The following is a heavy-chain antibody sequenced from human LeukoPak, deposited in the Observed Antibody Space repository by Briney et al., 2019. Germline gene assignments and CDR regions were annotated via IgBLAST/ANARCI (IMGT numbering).Heavy chain of an antibody. V-gene: IGHV3-7*01. D-gene: IGHD2-2*01. J-gene: IGHJ4*02. CDR1: GFTFSSYW. Sequence: GGSLRLSCAASGFTFSSYWMSWVRQAPGKGLEWVSNIKQCGSEKYYGDSVKGRFTISRDNSKNSLYLQMNSLRAEDTAVYYCARRFPVWEYQLLSAFDYWGQGTLVTVSS. CDR2: IKQCGSEK. CDR3: ARRFPVWEYQLLSAFDY.